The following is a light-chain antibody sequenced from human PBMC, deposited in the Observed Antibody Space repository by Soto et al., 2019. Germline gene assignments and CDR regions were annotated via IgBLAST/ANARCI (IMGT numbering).Light chain of an antibody. CDR3: QQYGSSPFT. CDR2: GAS. CDR1: QSVSSNY. Sequence: EIVLTQSPGTLALSPGERATLSCRASQSVSSNYLTWYQQKRGQAPRLLIHGASIRATGIPDRFSGSGSGTDFTLTISRLEPEDFAVYYCQQYGSSPFTFGPGTKVGIK. V-gene: IGKV3-20*01. J-gene: IGKJ3*01.